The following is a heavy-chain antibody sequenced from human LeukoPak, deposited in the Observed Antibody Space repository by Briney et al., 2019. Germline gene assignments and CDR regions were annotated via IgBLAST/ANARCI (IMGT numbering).Heavy chain of an antibody. J-gene: IGHJ4*02. CDR1: GASISSYY. V-gene: IGHV4-59*12. Sequence: SETLSLTCTVSGASISSYYWSWIRQPPGKGLEWIGYIYYSESTNYNPSLKSRVTMSVDTSKDQFSLRLSSVTAADTAVYYCARDRGSYEAIGDYWGQGILVTVSS. D-gene: IGHD1-26*01. CDR3: ARDRGSYEAIGDY. CDR2: IYYSEST.